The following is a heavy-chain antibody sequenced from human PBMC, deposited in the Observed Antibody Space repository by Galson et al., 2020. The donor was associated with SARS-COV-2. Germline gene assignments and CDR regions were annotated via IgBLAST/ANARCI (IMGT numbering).Heavy chain of an antibody. V-gene: IGHV3-48*01. CDR1: GFTFSDYN. D-gene: IGHD4-17*01. Sequence: TGGSLRLSCAASGFTFSDYNMTWIRQAPGKGLEWVSYISSGTGAIYYADPVKGRFTSPRDDANNSLYLQMDILRAEDTAVYYCARHGDWGQGTLVTVSS. J-gene: IGHJ4*02. CDR2: ISSGTGAI. CDR3: ARHGD.